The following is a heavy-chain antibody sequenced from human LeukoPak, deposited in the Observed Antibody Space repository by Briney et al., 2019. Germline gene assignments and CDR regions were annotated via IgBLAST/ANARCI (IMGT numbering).Heavy chain of an antibody. CDR2: IYYSGST. CDR1: GGSISSYY. V-gene: IGHV4-59*01. J-gene: IGHJ6*02. Sequence: SETLSLTCTVSGGSISSYYWSWIRQPPGKGLEWIGYIYYSGSTNYNPSLKSRVTISVGTSKNQFSLKLSSVTAADTAVYYCARGTRAMGWLRKAYGMDVWGQGTTVTVSS. D-gene: IGHD5-12*01. CDR3: ARGTRAMGWLRKAYGMDV.